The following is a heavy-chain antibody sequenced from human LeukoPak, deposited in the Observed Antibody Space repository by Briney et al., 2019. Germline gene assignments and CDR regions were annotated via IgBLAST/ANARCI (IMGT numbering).Heavy chain of an antibody. Sequence: AGMSLRPSCAASGVTLSPYGMHWVRQAPGKGLEWVAVISYEGGTQHYADSVKGRFIISRDNPRNTLYLQMNILRTEDTAVYYRAKEGTPQVSTWYDFWGQGTQVIVSS. CDR1: GVTLSPYG. CDR3: AKEGTPQVSTWYDF. CDR2: ISYEGGTQ. J-gene: IGHJ4*02. V-gene: IGHV3-30*18. D-gene: IGHD6-13*01.